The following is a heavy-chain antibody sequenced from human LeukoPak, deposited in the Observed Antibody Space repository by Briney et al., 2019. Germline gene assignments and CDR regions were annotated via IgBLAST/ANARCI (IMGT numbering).Heavy chain of an antibody. Sequence: PGGSLRLSCAASGFTFSSYGMNWVRQAPGKGLEWVAFIRYDGSNKYYADSVKGRFTISRDNSKNTLYLQMNSLRAEDTALYYCAKEHHYYDSSGVDYWGQGTLVTVSS. CDR2: IRYDGSNK. CDR1: GFTFSSYG. CDR3: AKEHHYYDSSGVDY. V-gene: IGHV3-30*02. D-gene: IGHD3-22*01. J-gene: IGHJ4*02.